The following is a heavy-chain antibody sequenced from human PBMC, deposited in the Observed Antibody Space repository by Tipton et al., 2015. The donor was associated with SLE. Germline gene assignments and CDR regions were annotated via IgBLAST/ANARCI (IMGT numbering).Heavy chain of an antibody. D-gene: IGHD7-27*01. CDR1: GGSISRSNFY. CDR3: ARDPNGGYGSFDY. CDR2: FYYGKST. V-gene: IGHV4-39*07. Sequence: LRLSCTVSGGSISRSNFYWAWIRQPPGKGLEWIGSFYYGKSTFYNPSLKSRVSISVDTSTNRLFLNLISVTAADTALYYCARDPNGGYGSFDYWGLGALVTVSS. J-gene: IGHJ4*02.